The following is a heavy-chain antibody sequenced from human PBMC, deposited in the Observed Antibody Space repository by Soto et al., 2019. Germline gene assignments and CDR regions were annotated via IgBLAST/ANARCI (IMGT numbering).Heavy chain of an antibody. V-gene: IGHV4-59*11. CDR2: IYYSGST. J-gene: IGHJ4*02. Sequence: QVQLQASGPGLVKPSETLSLTCSVSGDSISSHYWSWIRQPPGKGLEWIGYIYYSGSTNYNPSLKSRVTIAVDTSKNQFSLRLTSVTAADTAVYYCAKITGTAIRALDYWGRGTLVTVSS. D-gene: IGHD1-1*01. CDR3: AKITGTAIRALDY. CDR1: GDSISSHY.